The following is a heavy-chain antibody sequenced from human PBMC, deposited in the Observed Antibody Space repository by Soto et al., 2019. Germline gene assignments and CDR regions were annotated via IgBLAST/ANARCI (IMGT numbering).Heavy chain of an antibody. CDR3: ARDVNDYVWGSYRFDY. D-gene: IGHD3-16*02. CDR1: GFTFSSYA. J-gene: IGHJ4*02. CDR2: ISYDGSNK. Sequence: PGGSLRLSCAASGFTFSSYAMSWVRQAPGKGLEWVAVISYDGSNKYYADSVKGRFTISRDNSKNTLYLQMNSLRAEDTAVYYCARDVNDYVWGSYRFDYWGQGTLVTVSS. V-gene: IGHV3-30-3*01.